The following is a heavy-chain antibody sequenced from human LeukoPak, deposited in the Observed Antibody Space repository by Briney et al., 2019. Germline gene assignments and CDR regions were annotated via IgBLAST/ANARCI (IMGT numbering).Heavy chain of an antibody. D-gene: IGHD2-21*02. CDR3: AKVRWGGVVTASALDQ. CDR1: GFTLRSYG. Sequence: GGSLRLSCAASGFTLRSYGMNWVRQAPGKGLEWVAVISYDGSNKYYADSVKGRFTISRDNSKNTLYLQMNSLRAEDTAVYYCAKVRWGGVVTASALDQWGQGTLVTVSS. V-gene: IGHV3-30*18. J-gene: IGHJ1*01. CDR2: ISYDGSNK.